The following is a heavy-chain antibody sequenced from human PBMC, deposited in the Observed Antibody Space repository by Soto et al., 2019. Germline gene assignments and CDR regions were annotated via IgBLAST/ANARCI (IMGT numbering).Heavy chain of an antibody. CDR2: ISGSASRT. CDR3: ARYCSSTSCYGEAYYYYTDV. CDR1: TFTFSSYA. J-gene: IGHJ6*03. V-gene: IGHV3-23*01. D-gene: IGHD2-2*01. Sequence: PGGSLRLSCAASTFTFSSYAMTWVRQAPGKGLEWVSGISGSASRTYYADSVKGRFTISRDNSKNTVYLQMNSLRAEDTAMYYCARYCSSTSCYGEAYYYYTDVWGKGTTVTVSS.